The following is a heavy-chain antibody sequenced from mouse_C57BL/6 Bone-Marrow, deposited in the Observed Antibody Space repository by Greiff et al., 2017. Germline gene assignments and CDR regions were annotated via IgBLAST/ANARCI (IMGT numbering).Heavy chain of an antibody. D-gene: IGHD3-2*02. CDR3: ARGGLRLDYFDY. J-gene: IGHJ4*01. CDR1: GYTFTSYG. CDR2: IYPRSGNT. Sequence: LVESGAELARPGASVKLSCKASGYTFTSYGISWVKQRTGQGLEWIGEIYPRSGNTYYNEKFKGKATLTADKSSSTAYMELRSLTSEDSAVYFCARGGLRLDYFDYWGQGTSVTVSS. V-gene: IGHV1-81*01.